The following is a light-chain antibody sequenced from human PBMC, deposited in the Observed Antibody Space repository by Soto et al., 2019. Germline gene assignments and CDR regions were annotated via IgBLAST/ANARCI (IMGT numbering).Light chain of an antibody. V-gene: IGKV1-27*01. CDR3: QKYDSAPLT. CDR1: QGITRS. Sequence: DVHMTQSPSSLSASVGDRVTITCRASQGITRSLAWYQQPPGKAPKLLIYAASTLQSGVTSRFSGSGSGTDFTLTISSLQPEDVAIYYCQKYDSAPLTFGGGTKVEIK. J-gene: IGKJ4*01. CDR2: AAS.